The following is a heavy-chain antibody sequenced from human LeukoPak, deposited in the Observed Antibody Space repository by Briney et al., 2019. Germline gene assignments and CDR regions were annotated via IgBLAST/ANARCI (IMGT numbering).Heavy chain of an antibody. J-gene: IGHJ1*01. V-gene: IGHV1-2*02. CDR2: INPNSGGT. Sequence: ASVKVSCKASGYTFSNYGISWVRQAPGQGLEWMGWINPNSGGTNYAQKFQGRVTMTRDTSISTAYMELSRLRSDDTAVYYCARGGSGHEYFQHWGQGTLVTVSS. D-gene: IGHD2-15*01. CDR1: GYTFSNYG. CDR3: ARGGSGHEYFQH.